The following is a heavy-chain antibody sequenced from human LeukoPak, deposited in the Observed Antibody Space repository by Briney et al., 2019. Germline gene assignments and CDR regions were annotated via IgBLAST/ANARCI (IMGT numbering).Heavy chain of an antibody. CDR1: GYTFTDYY. CDR3: ASLSTEVDYFDY. J-gene: IGHJ4*02. CDR2: INPNSGGT. V-gene: IGHV1-2*02. Sequence: ATVKVSCKASGYTFTDYYMNWVRQAPGQGLEWMGWINPNSGGTNYAQKFQGRVTMTRDTSISTAYMELSRLRSDDTAVYYCASLSTEVDYFDYWGQGTLVTVSS. D-gene: IGHD4-23*01.